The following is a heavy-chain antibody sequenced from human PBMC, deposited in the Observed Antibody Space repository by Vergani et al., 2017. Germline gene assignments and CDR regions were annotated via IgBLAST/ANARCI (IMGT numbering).Heavy chain of an antibody. CDR2: IIPIFGTA. J-gene: IGHJ4*02. V-gene: IGHV1-69*06. CDR3: ATEGRITMVRGVFDY. CDR1: GGTFSSYA. Sequence: QVQLVQSRAEVKKPGSSVKVSCKASGGTFSSYAISWVRQAPGQGLEWMGGIIPIFGTANYAQKFQGRVTITADKSTSTAYMELSSLRSEDTAVYYCATEGRITMVRGVFDYWGQGTLVTVSS. D-gene: IGHD3-10*01.